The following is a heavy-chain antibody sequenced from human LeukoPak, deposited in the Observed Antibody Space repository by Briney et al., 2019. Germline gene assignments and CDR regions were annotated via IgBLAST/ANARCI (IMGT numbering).Heavy chain of an antibody. CDR3: AKEIASSGWWSGEFDP. CDR2: ISSSGSTI. V-gene: IGHV3-11*01. CDR1: GFTFSDYY. J-gene: IGHJ5*02. D-gene: IGHD6-19*01. Sequence: PGGSLRLSCAASGFTFSDYYMSWIRQAPGKGLEWVSYISSSGSTIYYADSVKGRFTISRDNAKNSLYLQMNSLRAEDTAVYYCAKEIASSGWWSGEFDPWGQGTLVTVSS.